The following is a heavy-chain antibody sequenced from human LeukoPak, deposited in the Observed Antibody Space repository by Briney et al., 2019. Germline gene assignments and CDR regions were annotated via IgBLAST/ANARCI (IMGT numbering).Heavy chain of an antibody. Sequence: GGSLRLSCVASGFSFSSYWMSWVRQAPGKGLEWVANIKEDGSEKYYVDSLKGRFTIFRDNAKNLLYLQMSSLRAEDTAVYFCTRVGYSSSWSPSDYWGQGTLVTVSS. V-gene: IGHV3-7*01. CDR2: IKEDGSEK. J-gene: IGHJ4*02. CDR1: GFSFSSYW. D-gene: IGHD2-2*01. CDR3: TRVGYSSSWSPSDY.